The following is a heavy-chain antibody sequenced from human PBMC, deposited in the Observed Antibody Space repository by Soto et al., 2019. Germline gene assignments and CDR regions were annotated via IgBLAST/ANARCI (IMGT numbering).Heavy chain of an antibody. CDR2: IFHDGNT. V-gene: IGHV4-4*02. J-gene: IGHJ5*02. D-gene: IGHD2-8*02. CDR1: GASIGSGGW. CDR3: ARHEGWTGPDQ. Sequence: ETLSLTCTVSGASIGSGGWWSWVRQPPGKGLEWIAEIFHDGNTNYSPSLKSRVTISVDKSQNQFSLNVYSVTAADTAVYYCARHEGWTGPDQWGQGTLVTVYS.